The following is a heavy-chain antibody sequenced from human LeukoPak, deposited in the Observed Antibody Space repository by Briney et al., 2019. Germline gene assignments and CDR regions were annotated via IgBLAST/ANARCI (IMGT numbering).Heavy chain of an antibody. CDR1: GFTFSSYW. D-gene: IGHD6-19*01. V-gene: IGHV3-74*01. J-gene: IGHJ4*02. Sequence: GGSLRLSCTASGFTFSSYWMHWVRQAPGKGLVWVSRVNPQGTETSYADSVKGRFTISSDNAKDALRLHMDNLRAEDTAVYYCARARWSSTGWFLGYWGQGTRVTVSS. CDR3: ARARWSSTGWFLGY. CDR2: VNPQGTET.